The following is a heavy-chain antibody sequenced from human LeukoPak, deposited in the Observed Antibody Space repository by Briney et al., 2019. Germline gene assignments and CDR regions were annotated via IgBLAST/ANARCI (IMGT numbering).Heavy chain of an antibody. D-gene: IGHD5-12*01. J-gene: IGHJ4*02. Sequence: GGSLRLSCAASGFTFSSYDIHWVRQAPGKGLEWVAFIRYDGSNKYYADSVRGRFTTSRDNSKNTLFLQMNSLRAEDTAVYYCARSAAAGRIVATFGYWGQGTLVIVSS. V-gene: IGHV3-30*02. CDR2: IRYDGSNK. CDR1: GFTFSSYD. CDR3: ARSAAAGRIVATFGY.